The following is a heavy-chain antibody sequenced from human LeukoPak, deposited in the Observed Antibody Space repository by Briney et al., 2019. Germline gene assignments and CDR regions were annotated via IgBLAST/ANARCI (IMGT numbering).Heavy chain of an antibody. D-gene: IGHD3-22*01. Sequence: GGSLRLSCAASRFTFSDFAMNWVRQAPGKGLEWVSAISRNGGTTYYADSVKGRFTISRDNSKNTLYLQMNSLRAEDTAVYYCARAGGDYYDSIGPLDYWGQGTLVTVSS. CDR3: ARAGGDYYDSIGPLDY. CDR1: RFTFSDFA. CDR2: ISRNGGTT. V-gene: IGHV3-23*01. J-gene: IGHJ4*02.